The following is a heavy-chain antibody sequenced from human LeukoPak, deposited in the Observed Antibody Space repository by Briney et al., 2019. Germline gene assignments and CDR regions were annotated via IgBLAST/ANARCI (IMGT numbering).Heavy chain of an antibody. V-gene: IGHV4-34*01. Sequence: SETLSLTCAVYGGSFSGYYWSWIRQPPGKGLEWIGEINHSGSTNYNPSLKSRVTISVDTSKNQFSLKLNSVTAADTAVYYCARGEVGATTDFDYWGQGTLVTVSS. D-gene: IGHD1-26*01. CDR3: ARGEVGATTDFDY. J-gene: IGHJ4*02. CDR1: GGSFSGYY. CDR2: INHSGST.